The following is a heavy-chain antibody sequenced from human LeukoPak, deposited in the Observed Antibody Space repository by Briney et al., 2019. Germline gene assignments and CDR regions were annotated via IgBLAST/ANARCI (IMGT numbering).Heavy chain of an antibody. CDR2: INPNSGGT. J-gene: IGHJ6*03. Sequence: ASVKVSCKASGYTFTGYYMHWVRQAPGQGLEWMGWINPNSGGTNYAQEFQGRVTMTRDTSISTAYMELRSLRSDDTAVYYCARVRGSWDNYYYYYYMDVWGKGTTVTISS. CDR3: ARVRGSWDNYYYYYYMDV. D-gene: IGHD6-13*01. CDR1: GYTFTGYY. V-gene: IGHV1-2*02.